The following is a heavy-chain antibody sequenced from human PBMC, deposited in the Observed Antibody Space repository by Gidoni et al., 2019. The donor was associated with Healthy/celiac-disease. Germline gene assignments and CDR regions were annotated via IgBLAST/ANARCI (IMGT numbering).Heavy chain of an antibody. CDR3: AREGPSGDDILTGYSGLRDY. CDR2: IKQDGSEK. V-gene: IGHV3-7*01. D-gene: IGHD3-9*01. CDR1: GFTFSSYW. J-gene: IGHJ4*02. Sequence: EVQLVESGGGLVQPGGSLRLSCAASGFTFSSYWMSWVRQAPGKGLEWVANIKQDGSEKYYVDSVKGRFTISRDNAKNALYLQMNSLRAEDTAVYYCAREGPSGDDILTGYSGLRDYWGQGTLVTVSS.